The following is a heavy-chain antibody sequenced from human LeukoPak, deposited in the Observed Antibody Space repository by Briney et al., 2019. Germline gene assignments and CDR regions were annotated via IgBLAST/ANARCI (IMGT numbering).Heavy chain of an antibody. CDR3: AKGSAQTGYYLDY. CDR1: GFTLSNYA. V-gene: IGHV3-23*01. J-gene: IGHJ4*02. Sequence: PGGSLRLSCAASGFTLSNYAMSWVRQAPGKGLEWVSSITGRSGSTYYADSVKGRFTISRDTSRNTLHLQMSSLRAEDTASYYCAKGSAQTGYYLDYWGQGTLVTVSS. CDR2: ITGRSGST. D-gene: IGHD3-10*01.